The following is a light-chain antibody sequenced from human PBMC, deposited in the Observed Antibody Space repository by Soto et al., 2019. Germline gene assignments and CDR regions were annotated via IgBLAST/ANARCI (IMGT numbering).Light chain of an antibody. CDR1: SSDVGGYNY. CDR2: EVT. CDR3: SSYAASNNFYFV. V-gene: IGLV2-8*01. J-gene: IGLJ3*02. Sequence: QSALTQPPSASGSPGQSVTISCTGTSSDVGGYNYVSWYQQHPGRAPKLMIYEVTKRPSGVPDRFSGSKSGNTASLTVSGLQAEDEADYYCSSYAASNNFYFVFGGGTQLTVL.